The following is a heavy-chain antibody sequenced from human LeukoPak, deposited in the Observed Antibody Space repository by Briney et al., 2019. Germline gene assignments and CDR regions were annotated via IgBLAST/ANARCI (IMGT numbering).Heavy chain of an antibody. CDR1: GYTFTGYY. CDR2: INPNSGGT. J-gene: IGHJ4*02. CDR3: ARSPSRYGSGSYYIFSGSAYFDY. D-gene: IGHD3-10*01. V-gene: IGHV1-2*02. Sequence: GASVKVSCKASGYTFTGYYMHWVRQAPGQGLEWMGWINPNSGGTNYAQKFQGRVTMTRDTSISTAYMELSRLRSDDTAVYYCARSPSRYGSGSYYIFSGSAYFDYWGQGTLVTVSS.